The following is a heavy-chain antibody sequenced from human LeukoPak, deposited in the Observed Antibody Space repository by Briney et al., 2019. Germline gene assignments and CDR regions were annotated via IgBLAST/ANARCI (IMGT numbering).Heavy chain of an antibody. Sequence: GGSLRLSCAGSGFTFSNYALIWVRQAPGRGLEWVSAIKGSGSFTKYADSVTGRFTISRDNAKNLVYLQMNSLRAEDTAVYYCARYRADAGSYDALDIWGQGTMVTVSS. CDR3: ARYRADAGSYDALDI. CDR2: IKGSGSFT. J-gene: IGHJ3*02. CDR1: GFTFSNYA. V-gene: IGHV3-23*01. D-gene: IGHD3-10*01.